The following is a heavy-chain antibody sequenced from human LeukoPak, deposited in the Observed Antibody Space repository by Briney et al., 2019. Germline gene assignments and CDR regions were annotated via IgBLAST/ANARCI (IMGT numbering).Heavy chain of an antibody. CDR3: ARDLPWFGP. CDR2: ISYDGSNK. Sequence: PGRSLRLSCAASGFTFSSYAMHWVRQAPGKGLEWVAVISYDGSNKYYADSVKGRFTISRDNSKNTLYLQMNSLRAEDTAVYYCARDLPWFGPWGQGTLVTVSS. V-gene: IGHV3-30-3*01. CDR1: GFTFSSYA. J-gene: IGHJ5*02.